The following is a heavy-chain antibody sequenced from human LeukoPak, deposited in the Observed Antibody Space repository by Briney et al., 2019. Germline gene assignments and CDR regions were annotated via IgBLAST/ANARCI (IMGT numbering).Heavy chain of an antibody. D-gene: IGHD6-19*01. J-gene: IGHJ4*02. CDR3: AREGSSGPLDY. CDR2: MYNSGSA. V-gene: IGHV4-59*01. Sequence: SETLSLTCTVSGGSISSYYWSWIRQPPGKGLEWIGYMYNSGSANYNPSLKSRVTISVDTSKNQFSLKLSSVTAADAAVYYCAREGSSGPLDYWGQGTLVTVSS. CDR1: GGSISSYY.